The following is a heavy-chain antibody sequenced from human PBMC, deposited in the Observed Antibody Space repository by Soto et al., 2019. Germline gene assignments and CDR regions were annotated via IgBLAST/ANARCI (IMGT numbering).Heavy chain of an antibody. CDR2: IYWDDDK. J-gene: IGHJ4*02. Sequence: QITLKESGPTLVKPTQTLTLTCNFSGFSLSTSGVGVGWIRQPPGKALEWLALIYWDDDKRYSPSLKSRLTITKDTSNNQVVLTMTHMDPVDTATYYCVHIRYGSGLFDYWGQGTLVTVSS. V-gene: IGHV2-5*02. D-gene: IGHD3-10*01. CDR1: GFSLSTSGVG. CDR3: VHIRYGSGLFDY.